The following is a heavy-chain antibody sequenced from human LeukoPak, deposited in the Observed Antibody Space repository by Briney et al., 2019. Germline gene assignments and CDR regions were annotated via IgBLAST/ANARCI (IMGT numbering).Heavy chain of an antibody. V-gene: IGHV1-8*01. Sequence: ASVKVSCKTSGYTFTNYDINWVRQAPGQGLEWMGWMIPNSGHTRYAQKFQGRVTMTRDTSITTAYMELSSLTSEDTAVYYCARDPIAATGRGYWGQGTLVTVSS. D-gene: IGHD6-13*01. CDR2: MIPNSGHT. CDR1: GYTFTNYD. J-gene: IGHJ4*02. CDR3: ARDPIAATGRGY.